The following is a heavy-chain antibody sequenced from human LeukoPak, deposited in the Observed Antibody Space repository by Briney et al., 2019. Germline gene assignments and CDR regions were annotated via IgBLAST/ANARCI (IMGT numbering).Heavy chain of an antibody. D-gene: IGHD6-19*01. J-gene: IGHJ6*02. V-gene: IGHV4-59*01. Sequence: SSETLSLTCTVSGGSISSYYWSWIRQPPGKGLEWIGYIYYSGSTNYNPSLKSRVTISVDTSKNQFSLKLSSVTAADTAVYYCAGSPGIAVAGQYGMDVWGQGTTVTVP. CDR3: AGSPGIAVAGQYGMDV. CDR1: GGSISSYY. CDR2: IYYSGST.